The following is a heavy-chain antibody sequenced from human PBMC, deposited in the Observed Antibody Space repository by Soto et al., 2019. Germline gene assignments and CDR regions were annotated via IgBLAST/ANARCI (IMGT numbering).Heavy chain of an antibody. V-gene: IGHV2-5*02. J-gene: IGHJ4*02. CDR2: IYWDDDK. CDR3: AHDDYYGSGSQTFYFAY. D-gene: IGHD3-10*01. CDR1: EFSLTTRGMG. Sequence: QITLKESGPALVKPTQTLTLTCTFSEFSLTTRGMGVGWIRQPPGKALECLALIYWDDDKRYNPSLRSKLTITKDTSKNQVVLTMTNVDPVDTATYYCAHDDYYGSGSQTFYFAYWGQGSLVTVSS.